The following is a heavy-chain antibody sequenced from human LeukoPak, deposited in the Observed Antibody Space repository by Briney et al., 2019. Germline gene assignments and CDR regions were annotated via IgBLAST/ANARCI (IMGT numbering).Heavy chain of an antibody. CDR3: AKDESSGMATTFDY. CDR1: GFTFSSYA. Sequence: GGSLRLSCAASGFTFSSYAMSWVRQAPGKGREWVSAISGSGGSTYYAGSVKGRFTISRDNSKNTLYLQMNSLRAEDTAVYYCAKDESSGMATTFDYWGQGTLVTVSS. V-gene: IGHV3-23*01. J-gene: IGHJ4*02. D-gene: IGHD5-24*01. CDR2: ISGSGGST.